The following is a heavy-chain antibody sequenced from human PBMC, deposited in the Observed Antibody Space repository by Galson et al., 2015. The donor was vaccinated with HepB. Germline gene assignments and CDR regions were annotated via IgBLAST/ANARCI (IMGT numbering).Heavy chain of an antibody. D-gene: IGHD3-22*01. CDR3: ARTYYYDSSGPKKYDAFDI. J-gene: IGHJ3*02. CDR1: GYSFTSYW. Sequence: QSGAEVKKPGESLKISCKGSGYSFTSYWIGWVRQMPGKGLEWMGRIDPSDSYTNYSPSFQGHVTISADKSISTAYLQWSSLKASDTAMYYCARTYYYDSSGPKKYDAFDIWGQGTIVTVSS. CDR2: IDPSDSYT. V-gene: IGHV5-10-1*01.